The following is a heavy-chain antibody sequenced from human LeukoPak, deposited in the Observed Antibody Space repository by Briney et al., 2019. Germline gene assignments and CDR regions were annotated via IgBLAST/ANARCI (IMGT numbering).Heavy chain of an antibody. D-gene: IGHD6-13*01. CDR1: GFTFSSYS. CDR3: ARVFRKAAGTDWFDP. CDR2: ISSSSSSYI. Sequence: KSGGSLRLSCAASGFTFSSYSMNWVRQAPGKGLEWVSSISSSSSSYIYYADSVKGRFTISRDNAKNSLYLQMNSLRAEDTAVYYCARVFRKAAGTDWFDPWGQGTLVTVSS. J-gene: IGHJ5*02. V-gene: IGHV3-21*01.